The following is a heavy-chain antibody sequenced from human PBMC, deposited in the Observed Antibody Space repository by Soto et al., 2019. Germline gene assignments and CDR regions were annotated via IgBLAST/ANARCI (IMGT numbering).Heavy chain of an antibody. CDR3: AKDRADGSKLRDLGLFDL. J-gene: IGHJ4*02. V-gene: IGHV3-30*18. Sequence: QVQLMESGGGVVQPGRSLRLSCAASGFTFSSYAMHWVRQAPGKGLEWVAVTSYDGSNKYYADSVKGRFTISRDNAKNTLYMQMDSRRAEETAVYYCAKDRADGSKLRDLGLFDLWGQGTLLTVSS. CDR2: TSYDGSNK. CDR1: GFTFSSYA. D-gene: IGHD4-17*01.